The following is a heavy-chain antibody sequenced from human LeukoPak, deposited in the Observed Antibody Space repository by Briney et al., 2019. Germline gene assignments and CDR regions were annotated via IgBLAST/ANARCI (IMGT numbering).Heavy chain of an antibody. CDR3: AGGARMSYYYYGMDV. J-gene: IGHJ6*02. CDR2: INHSGST. CDR1: GGSISSSSYY. D-gene: IGHD6-6*01. V-gene: IGHV4-39*07. Sequence: SETLSLTCTVSGGSISSSSYYWGWIRQPPGKGLEWIGEINHSGSTNYNPSLKSRVTISVDTSKNQFSLKLSSVTAADTAVYYCAGGARMSYYYYGMDVWGQGTTVTVSS.